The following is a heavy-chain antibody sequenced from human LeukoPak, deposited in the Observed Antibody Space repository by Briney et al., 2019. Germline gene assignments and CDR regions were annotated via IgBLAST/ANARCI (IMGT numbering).Heavy chain of an antibody. J-gene: IGHJ3*02. D-gene: IGHD4-17*01. Sequence: ASVKVSCKASGYTFASYGISWVRQAPGQGLEWMGWISAYNGNTNYAQKLQGRVTMTTDTSTSTAYMELRSLRSDDTAVYYYAVSTVTTRRLAFDIWGQGTMVTVSS. V-gene: IGHV1-18*01. CDR3: AVSTVTTRRLAFDI. CDR2: ISAYNGNT. CDR1: GYTFASYG.